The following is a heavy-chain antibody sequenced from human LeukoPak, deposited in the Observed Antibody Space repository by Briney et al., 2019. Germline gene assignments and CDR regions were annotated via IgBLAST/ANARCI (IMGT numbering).Heavy chain of an antibody. CDR3: ARDAPPVRYYDY. Sequence: SETLSLTCTVSGGSVSSGSYYWSWIRQPPGTGLEWIGYIYYSGSTNYNPSLKSRVTISVDTSKNQFSLKLSSVTAADTAVYYCARDAPPVRYYDYWGQGTLVTVSS. CDR1: GGSVSSGSYY. D-gene: IGHD3-3*01. CDR2: IYYSGST. V-gene: IGHV4-61*01. J-gene: IGHJ4*02.